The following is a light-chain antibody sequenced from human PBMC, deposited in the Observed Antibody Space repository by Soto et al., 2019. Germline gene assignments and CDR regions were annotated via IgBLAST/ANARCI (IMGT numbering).Light chain of an antibody. J-gene: IGKJ4*01. Sequence: EIVMTQSPATLSVSPGERATLPCRASQSVSSKLAWYQQKPGQSPRLLIYGASTRATGIPARFSGSGSGTEFTLTISSLQSEDFAVYYCQQYNSWPLVFGGGTKVEIK. CDR2: GAS. V-gene: IGKV3-15*01. CDR3: QQYNSWPLV. CDR1: QSVSSK.